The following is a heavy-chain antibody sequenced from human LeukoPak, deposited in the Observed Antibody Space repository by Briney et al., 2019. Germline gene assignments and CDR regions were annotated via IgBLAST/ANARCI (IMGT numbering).Heavy chain of an antibody. J-gene: IGHJ4*02. Sequence: GGSLSLSCAASGFPFSSYGMHWVRQAPGKGLEWVAVISYDGSNKYYADSVKGRFTISRDNSKNTLYLQMNSLRAEDTAVYYCASQRWEWLPVFDYWGQGTLVTVSS. V-gene: IGHV3-30*03. D-gene: IGHD6-19*01. CDR2: ISYDGSNK. CDR3: ASQRWEWLPVFDY. CDR1: GFPFSSYG.